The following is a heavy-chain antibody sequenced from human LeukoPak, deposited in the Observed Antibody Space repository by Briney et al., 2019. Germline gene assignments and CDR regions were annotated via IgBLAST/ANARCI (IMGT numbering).Heavy chain of an antibody. V-gene: IGHV1-69*06. CDR1: GGTFSSYA. CDR2: IIPIFGTA. J-gene: IGHJ4*02. CDR3: AREPYCSSTSCPFDY. D-gene: IGHD2-2*01. Sequence: GASVKVSCKASGGTFSSYAISWVRQAPGQGLEWMGGIIPIFGTANYAQKFQGRVTITADKSTSTAYMELSSLRSEDTAVYYCAREPYCSSTSCPFDYWGQGTLVTVSS.